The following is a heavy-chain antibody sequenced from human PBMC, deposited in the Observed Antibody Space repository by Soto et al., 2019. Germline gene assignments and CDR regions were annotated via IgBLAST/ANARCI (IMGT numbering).Heavy chain of an antibody. CDR2: IIGIGDTA. J-gene: IGHJ4*02. Sequence: EVQLLEAGGGLVQPGGSLRLSCAASGFSFRDYGMSWVRQAPGKGLEWLSAIIGIGDTAYYADSVRGRFTISRDNSTNTLYLQLNDLGAEDTAIYYCAKDYDYGDSLPFDYWGQGTLVTVSS. V-gene: IGHV3-23*01. CDR3: AKDYDYGDSLPFDY. D-gene: IGHD4-17*01. CDR1: GFSFRDYG.